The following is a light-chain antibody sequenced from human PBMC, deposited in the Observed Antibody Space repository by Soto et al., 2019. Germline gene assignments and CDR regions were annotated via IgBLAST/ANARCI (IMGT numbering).Light chain of an antibody. V-gene: IGKV1-8*01. CDR2: AAS. CDR3: QQYHSYSIT. Sequence: AIRMTQSPSSFSASTGDRVTITCRASQGISSYLAWYQQKPGKAPKLLIYAASTLQSGVPSRFSGSGSGTDFTLTISCLQSEDFATYYCQQYHSYSITFGQGTRLEIK. J-gene: IGKJ5*01. CDR1: QGISSY.